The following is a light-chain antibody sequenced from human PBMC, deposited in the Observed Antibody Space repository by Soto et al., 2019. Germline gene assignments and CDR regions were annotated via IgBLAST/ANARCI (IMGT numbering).Light chain of an antibody. CDR1: QSVLYSSNNKNY. CDR3: QQYYSTPQGLT. Sequence: DIVMTQSPDSLGVSLGERATINCKSSQSVLYSSNNKNYLAWYQQKPGQPPKLLIYWASTRESGVPDRFSGSGSGTDFTLTISSLQAEDVAVYYCQQYYSTPQGLTFGGGTKV. J-gene: IGKJ4*01. V-gene: IGKV4-1*01. CDR2: WAS.